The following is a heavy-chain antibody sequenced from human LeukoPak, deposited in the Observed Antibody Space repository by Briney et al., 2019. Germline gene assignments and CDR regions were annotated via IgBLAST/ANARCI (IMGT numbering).Heavy chain of an antibody. CDR3: ARAFYPPDFGSGRAPYYFDK. D-gene: IGHD4-17*01. CDR2: IYHRGNT. CDR1: GGSISSSNW. V-gene: IGHV4-4*02. J-gene: IGHJ4*02. Sequence: PSGTLSLTCAVSGGSISSSNWWNWVRQTPGKGLEWIGEIYHRGNTHYNPSLKSRVTMSVDTSTNQFSLRVNSVTAADTAVYYCARAFYPPDFGSGRAPYYFDKWGRGTLVTVSS.